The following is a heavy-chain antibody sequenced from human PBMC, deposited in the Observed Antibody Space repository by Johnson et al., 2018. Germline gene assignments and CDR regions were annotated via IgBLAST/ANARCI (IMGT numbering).Heavy chain of an antibody. D-gene: IGHD3-3*01. V-gene: IGHV4-59*01. Sequence: QVQLQESGPGLVKPSETLSLTCTVSGGSISTYYWSWIRQPPGKGLEWIGYIYFTGSTNYNPSLESRVTIPVDTSNKQFSLKLRSVTAADTAGYYCAREFSASSALSRYGLHYDPYYTDVWGKGTTVTVSS. J-gene: IGHJ6*03. CDR1: GGSISTYY. CDR2: IYFTGST. CDR3: AREFSASSALSRYGLHYDPYYTDV.